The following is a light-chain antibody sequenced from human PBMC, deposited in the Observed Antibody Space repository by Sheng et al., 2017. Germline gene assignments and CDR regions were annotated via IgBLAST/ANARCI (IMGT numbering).Light chain of an antibody. V-gene: IGLV1-40*01. CDR1: SSNIGAGYD. CDR3: AAWDDSLNGYV. Sequence: QSVLTQPPSVSGAPGQRVTISCTGSSSNIGAGYDVHWYQQLPGTAPKLLIYGNSNRPSGVPDRFSGSKSGTSASLAITGLHSEDEADYYCAAWDDSLNGYVFGTGTKVTVL. CDR2: GNS. J-gene: IGLJ1*01.